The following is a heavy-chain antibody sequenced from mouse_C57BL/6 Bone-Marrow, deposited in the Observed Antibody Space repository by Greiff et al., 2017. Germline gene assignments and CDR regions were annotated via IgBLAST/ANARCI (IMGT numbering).Heavy chain of an antibody. D-gene: IGHD1-1*01. J-gene: IGHJ2*01. Sequence: EVQLQQSGAEPVRPGASVTLSCTASGFNIKDDYMHWVKQRPEQGLEWIGWIDPENGATEYASKFQGKATITADTSSNTAYLQLSSLTSEDTAVYYCTTFITTVVADYWGQGTTLTVSS. CDR3: TTFITTVVADY. CDR1: GFNIKDDY. V-gene: IGHV14-4*01. CDR2: IDPENGAT.